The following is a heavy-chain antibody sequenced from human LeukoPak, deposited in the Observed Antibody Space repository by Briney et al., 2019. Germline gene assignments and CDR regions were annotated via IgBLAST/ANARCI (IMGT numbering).Heavy chain of an antibody. CDR2: IHYSGST. Sequence: PSQTLSLTCTVSGGSISSVDYYWSWIRQHPGQGLEWIAYIHYSGSTYYNPSLKSRVTLSVDTSKNQFSLKLSSVTAADTAVYYCARASLVGASTFDYWGQGTLVTVSS. D-gene: IGHD2-15*01. J-gene: IGHJ4*02. CDR1: GGSISSVDYY. V-gene: IGHV4-31*03. CDR3: ARASLVGASTFDY.